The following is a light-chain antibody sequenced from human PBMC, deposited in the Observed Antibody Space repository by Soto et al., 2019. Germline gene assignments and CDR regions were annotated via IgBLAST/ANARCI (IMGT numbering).Light chain of an antibody. V-gene: IGKV1-39*01. CDR3: QPSYSTPYT. CDR2: AAS. CDR1: QSISNS. J-gene: IGKJ2*01. Sequence: DIQMTQSPASLSASVGDRVTITCRASQSISNSLNWYQQRPEKAPKLLIYAASSLQSGVPSRFSGSGSGTDFTLTISSLQPEDFATYFCQPSYSTPYTFGQGTKLEIK.